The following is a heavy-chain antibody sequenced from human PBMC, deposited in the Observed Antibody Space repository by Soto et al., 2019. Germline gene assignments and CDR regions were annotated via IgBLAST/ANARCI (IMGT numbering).Heavy chain of an antibody. V-gene: IGHV1-8*01. CDR3: ASEGSYGCDP. J-gene: IGHJ5*02. D-gene: IGHD4-17*01. Sequence: QVQLVQSGAEVKKPGASVKVSCKASGYTFTSYDINWVRQATGQGLEWMGWMNRNSGNTGYAQKFQGTVTMTRNTSISTATMKLSSPRSEDTAVYDCASEGSYGCDPWGQGTLVTVSS. CDR1: GYTFTSYD. CDR2: MNRNSGNT.